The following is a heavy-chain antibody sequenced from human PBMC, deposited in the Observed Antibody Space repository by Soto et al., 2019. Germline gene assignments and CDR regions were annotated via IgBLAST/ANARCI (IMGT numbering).Heavy chain of an antibody. Sequence: GGSLRVSCATSGFTSSRYAMSCVRKAPGKGLEWVSAISGSGGSTYYADSVKGRFTISRDNSKNTLYLQMNSLRAEDTAVYYCAKVRECSSSFDYWGQGTLVTVSS. CDR3: AKVRECSSSFDY. V-gene: IGHV3-23*01. D-gene: IGHD6-6*01. J-gene: IGHJ4*02. CDR2: ISGSGGST. CDR1: GFTSSRYA.